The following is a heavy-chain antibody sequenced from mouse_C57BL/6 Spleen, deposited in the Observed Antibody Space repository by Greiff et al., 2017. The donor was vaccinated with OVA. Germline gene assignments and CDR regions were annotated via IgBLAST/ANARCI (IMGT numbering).Heavy chain of an antibody. V-gene: IGHV1-55*01. D-gene: IGHD1-1*01. J-gene: IGHJ4*01. CDR2: IYPGSGST. Sequence: VQLQQPGAELVKPGASVKMSCKASGYTFTSYWITWVKQRPGQGLEWIGDIYPGSGSTNYNEKFKSKATLTVDTSSSTAYMQLSSLTSEDSAVYYCARPSITTVVASPYAMDYWGQGTSVTVSS. CDR1: GYTFTSYW. CDR3: ARPSITTVVASPYAMDY.